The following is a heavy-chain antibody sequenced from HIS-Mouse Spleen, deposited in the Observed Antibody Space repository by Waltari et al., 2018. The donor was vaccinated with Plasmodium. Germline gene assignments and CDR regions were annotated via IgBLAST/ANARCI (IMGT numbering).Heavy chain of an antibody. J-gene: IGHJ5*02. Sequence: QVQLQESGPGLVKPSETLSLTCTVSGYSISRGYYWGWLRHPPGKGLEWIGSIYHSGSTYYNPSLKSRVTISVDTSKNQFSLKLSSVTAADTAVYYCARGVGYSSSWYWFDPWGQGTLVTVSS. CDR2: IYHSGST. CDR1: GYSISRGYY. D-gene: IGHD6-13*01. V-gene: IGHV4-38-2*02. CDR3: ARGVGYSSSWYWFDP.